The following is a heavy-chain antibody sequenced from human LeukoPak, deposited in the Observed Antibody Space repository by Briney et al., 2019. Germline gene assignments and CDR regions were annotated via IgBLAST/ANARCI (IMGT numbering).Heavy chain of an antibody. V-gene: IGHV4-34*01. J-gene: IGHJ4*02. D-gene: IGHD6-19*01. CDR2: INHSGST. Sequence: PSETLSLTCAVYGGSFSGYYWSWIRQPPGKGLEWIGEINHSGSTNYNPSLKSRVTISVDTSKNQFSLKLSSVTAADTAVYYCARQSAAGIPYYWGQGTLVTVSS. CDR1: GGSFSGYY. CDR3: ARQSAAGIPYY.